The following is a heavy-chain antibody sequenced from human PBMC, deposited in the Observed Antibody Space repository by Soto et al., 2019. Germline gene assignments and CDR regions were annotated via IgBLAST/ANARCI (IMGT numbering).Heavy chain of an antibody. CDR1: GFNLGALG. J-gene: IGHJ5*02. CDR2: STLSSSYI. Sequence: PXGSLRLSCGASGFNLGALGMNWVRQAPGKGLEWVSSSTLSSSYIYYADSVKGRFTVSRDNAKNSLYLDMKSLTVDDTAVYYCARDMKSARFWGTNGFDTWAQGTLVTVPS. D-gene: IGHD3-16*01. CDR3: ARDMKSARFWGTNGFDT. V-gene: IGHV3-21*01.